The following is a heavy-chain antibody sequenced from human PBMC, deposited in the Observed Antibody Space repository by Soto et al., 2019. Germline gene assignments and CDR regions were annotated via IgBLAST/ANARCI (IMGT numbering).Heavy chain of an antibody. J-gene: IGHJ4*02. CDR3: AREVYTVTRGFDY. D-gene: IGHD4-4*01. V-gene: IGHV4-31*03. CDR1: GASVSSGDYY. Sequence: SETLSLTCTVSGASVSSGDYYWSWIRQHPGQALEYIGYIYHRGSTYYNPSLKTRLTISLDTSNNQFSLELTSVTAADTAVYFCAREVYTVTRGFDYWGQGTLVTVSS. CDR2: IYHRGST.